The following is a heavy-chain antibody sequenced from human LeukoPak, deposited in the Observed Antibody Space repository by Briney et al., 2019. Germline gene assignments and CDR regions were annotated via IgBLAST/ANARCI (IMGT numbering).Heavy chain of an antibody. V-gene: IGHV3-23*01. D-gene: IGHD1-1*01. J-gene: IGHJ3*02. CDR3: AKDRPGTALWAFDI. CDR2: ISGSGVGA. Sequence: GGSLLLSCAASGFTITTYAMSWVRQAPGKGLECVSTISGSGVGAYYADSVKGRFTISRDNSKNTLYLQMNSLRAEDTAVYYCAKDRPGTALWAFDIWGQGTMVTVSS. CDR1: GFTITTYA.